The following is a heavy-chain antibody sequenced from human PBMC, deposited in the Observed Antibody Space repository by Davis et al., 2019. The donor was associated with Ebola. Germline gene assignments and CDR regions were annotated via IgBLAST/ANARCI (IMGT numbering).Heavy chain of an antibody. CDR3: ARDHGSYDWTEYFDR. CDR2: INHSGRT. V-gene: IGHV4-34*01. Sequence: GSLRLSCAVYGGSFSGYYWSWIRQPPGKGLEWIGEINHSGRTNYNPSLKSRVTISVDTSKNQFSLKLSSVTAADTAVYYCARDHGSYDWTEYFDRWGQGVLVTVSS. J-gene: IGHJ4*02. CDR1: GGSFSGYY. D-gene: IGHD3-16*01.